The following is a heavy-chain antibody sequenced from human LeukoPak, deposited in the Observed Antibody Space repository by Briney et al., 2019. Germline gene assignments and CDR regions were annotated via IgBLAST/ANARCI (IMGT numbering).Heavy chain of an antibody. CDR2: IWYDGSNK. V-gene: IGHV3-33*08. J-gene: IGHJ6*02. CDR1: GFTFSSYA. Sequence: GGSLRLSCSASGFTFSSYAMHWVRQAPGKGLEWVAVIWYDGSNKYYADSVKGRFTISRDNSKNTLYLQMNSLRAEDTAVYYCARDDLESIAAAAKGYYYGMDVWGQGTTVTVSS. CDR3: ARDDLESIAAAAKGYYYGMDV. D-gene: IGHD6-13*01.